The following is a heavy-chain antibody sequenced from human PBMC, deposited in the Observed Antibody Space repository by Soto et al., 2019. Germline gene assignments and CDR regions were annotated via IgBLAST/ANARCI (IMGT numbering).Heavy chain of an antibody. J-gene: IGHJ5*02. D-gene: IGHD5-18*01. CDR1: GGTFSSYA. CDR3: ARDSTRGYSYGYAP. V-gene: IGHV1-69*13. Sequence: GASVKVSCKACGGTFSSYAISWVRQAPGQGLEWMGGIIPIFGTANYAQKFQGRVTITADESTSTAYMELSSLRSEDTAVYYCARDSTRGYSYGYAPWGQGTLVTVSS. CDR2: IIPIFGTA.